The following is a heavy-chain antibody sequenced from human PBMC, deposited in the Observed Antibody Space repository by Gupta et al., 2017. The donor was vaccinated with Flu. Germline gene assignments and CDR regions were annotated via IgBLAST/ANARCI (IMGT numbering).Heavy chain of an antibody. CDR1: SSYG. CDR2: IWYDGSNK. J-gene: IGHJ4*02. D-gene: IGHD3-10*01. Sequence: SSYGMHWVRQAPGKGLEWVAVIWYDGSNKYYADAVKGRFTISRDNSKNTLYLQMKRLREEDTAVYYCPRWAPLGGPGGFDYWVQGTLVQVS. CDR3: PRWAPLGGPGGFDY. V-gene: IGHV3-33*01.